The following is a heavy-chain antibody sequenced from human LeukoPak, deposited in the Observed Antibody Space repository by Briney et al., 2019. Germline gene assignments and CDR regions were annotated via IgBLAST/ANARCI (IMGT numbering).Heavy chain of an antibody. D-gene: IGHD5-18*01. V-gene: IGHV4-59*01. Sequence: SETLSLTCTVSGGSISGYYWSWIRQPPGKGLEWIGYIYYSGSTNYNPSLKSRVTISVDTSKNQFSLKLSSVTAADTAVYYCARQYSYGYYFDYWGQGTLVTVSS. J-gene: IGHJ4*02. CDR3: ARQYSYGYYFDY. CDR1: GGSISGYY. CDR2: IYYSGST.